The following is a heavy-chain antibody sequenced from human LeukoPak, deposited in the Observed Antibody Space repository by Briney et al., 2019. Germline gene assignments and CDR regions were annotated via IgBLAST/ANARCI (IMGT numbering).Heavy chain of an antibody. J-gene: IGHJ5*02. CDR2: INSDGSST. Sequence: GGSLRLSCAASGFTFSTYWMHWVRQAPGEGLVWVSRINSDGSSTNYADSVKGRFTISRDNAKNMLYLQMNSLRVEDTAVYYCTRRVDATRWYDPWGQGTLVTVSS. D-gene: IGHD2-15*01. V-gene: IGHV3-74*01. CDR1: GFTFSTYW. CDR3: TRRVDATRWYDP.